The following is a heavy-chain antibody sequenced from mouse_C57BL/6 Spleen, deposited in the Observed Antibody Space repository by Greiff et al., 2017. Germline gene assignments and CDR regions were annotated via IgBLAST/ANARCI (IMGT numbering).Heavy chain of an antibody. V-gene: IGHV1-81*01. CDR3: ANGENWSPCAMDY. Sequence: QVQLQQSGAELARPGASVKLSCKASGYTFTGYCISWVKQRTGQGLEWIGEIYPRRGNTYYHEKFKGKATLTADKSSNPAYMQLRSLTSEDSAVYFCANGENWSPCAMDYWGQGTSVTVSS. J-gene: IGHJ4*01. CDR2: IYPRRGNT. CDR1: GYTFTGYC.